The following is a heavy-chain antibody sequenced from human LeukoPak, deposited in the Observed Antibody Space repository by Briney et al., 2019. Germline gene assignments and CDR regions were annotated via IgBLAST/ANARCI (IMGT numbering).Heavy chain of an antibody. CDR3: ARDVAQGVPAVKNDAFDI. Sequence: PGGSLRLSCSASGFTVSSNYMNWVRQAPGKGLGWVSVIYSGGSTYYADSVKGRFTISRDNSKNTLYLQMNSLRAEDTAVYYCARDVAQGVPAVKNDAFDIWGQGTMVTVSS. J-gene: IGHJ3*02. CDR1: GFTVSSNY. V-gene: IGHV3-66*01. CDR2: IYSGGST. D-gene: IGHD2-2*01.